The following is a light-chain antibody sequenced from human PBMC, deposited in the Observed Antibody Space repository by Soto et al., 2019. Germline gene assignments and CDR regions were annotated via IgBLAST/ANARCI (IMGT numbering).Light chain of an antibody. V-gene: IGKV1-6*01. Sequence: AIQMTQSPSSLSASVGARVTIGCRASQAIKNDLGGYQQKPGKAPKLLIYAASIFQTGVPSRFSGSGSGTDFTLTISSLQPEDFATYYCLQDYDYPLTFRGGTKVEIK. J-gene: IGKJ4*01. CDR2: AAS. CDR1: QAIKND. CDR3: LQDYDYPLT.